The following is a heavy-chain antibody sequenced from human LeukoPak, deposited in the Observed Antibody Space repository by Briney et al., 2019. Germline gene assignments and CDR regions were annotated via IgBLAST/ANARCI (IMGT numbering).Heavy chain of an antibody. D-gene: IGHD3-16*01. J-gene: IGHJ3*02. CDR1: GDSISTYY. CDR2: IYFTGNT. V-gene: IGHV4-59*01. Sequence: SETLSLTCTVSGDSISTYYWTWIRQPPGKGLEWIGYIYFTGNTNYNPSLKSQVTMSVDTSENRFSLRLTSVTAADTAVYYCARVGDGTFDIWGQGTMVTVSS. CDR3: ARVGDGTFDI.